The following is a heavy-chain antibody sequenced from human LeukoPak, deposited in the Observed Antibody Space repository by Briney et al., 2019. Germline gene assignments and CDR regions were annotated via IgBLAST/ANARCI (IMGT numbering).Heavy chain of an antibody. D-gene: IGHD2-2*01. Sequence: SETLSLTCAVYGGSFSGYYWSWIRQPPGKGLEWIGEINHSGSTYYNPSLKSRVTISVDTSKNQFSLKLSSVTAADTAVYYCARDRISYCSSTSCYEPLNWYFDLWGRGTLVTVSS. CDR2: INHSGST. CDR1: GGSFSGYY. CDR3: ARDRISYCSSTSCYEPLNWYFDL. J-gene: IGHJ2*01. V-gene: IGHV4-34*01.